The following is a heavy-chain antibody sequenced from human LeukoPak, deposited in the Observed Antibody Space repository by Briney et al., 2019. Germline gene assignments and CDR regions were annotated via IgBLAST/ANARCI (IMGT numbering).Heavy chain of an antibody. CDR1: GYTFTGYY. Sequence: ASVKVSCKASGYTFTGYYMHWVRQAPGQGLEWMGWIKPHTGGTNYAQKFQGRVTMTRDTSISTAYMELSSLRSEDTAVYYCARVGDDIVAGGSWFDPWGQGTLVTVSS. CDR2: IKPHTGGT. V-gene: IGHV1-2*02. CDR3: ARVGDDIVAGGSWFDP. D-gene: IGHD5-12*01. J-gene: IGHJ5*02.